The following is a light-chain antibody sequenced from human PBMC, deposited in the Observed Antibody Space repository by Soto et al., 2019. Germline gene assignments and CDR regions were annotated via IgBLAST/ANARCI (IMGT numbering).Light chain of an antibody. CDR3: SSYTSSSPPVV. CDR1: SSDVGSYNR. J-gene: IGLJ2*01. V-gene: IGLV2-18*02. Sequence: QSVLTQPPSVSGSPGQSVTISCTGTSSDVGSYNRVSWYQQPPGTAPKLMIYEVSNRPSGVPDRFSGSKSGNTASLTISGLQAEDEADYYCSSYTSSSPPVVFGGGTKLTVL. CDR2: EVS.